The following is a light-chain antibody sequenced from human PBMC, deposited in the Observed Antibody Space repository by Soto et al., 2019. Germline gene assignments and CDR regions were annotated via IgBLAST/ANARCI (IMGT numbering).Light chain of an antibody. J-gene: IGKJ2*01. Sequence: DIVMTQSPDSLAVSLGERATINCKSSQSVLYSSNNKNYLAWYQQKPGQPPKLLIYWASTRESGVPDRFSGSGSGTDVTLTISSLQAEDVAVYYCQQYYSTPPYTFGQGTKREIK. V-gene: IGKV4-1*01. CDR3: QQYYSTPPYT. CDR1: QSVLYSSNNKNY. CDR2: WAS.